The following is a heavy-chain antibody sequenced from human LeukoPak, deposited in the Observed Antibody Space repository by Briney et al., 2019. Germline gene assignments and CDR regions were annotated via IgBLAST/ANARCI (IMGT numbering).Heavy chain of an antibody. D-gene: IGHD3-16*02. CDR3: ARPQDSYRYYYHGMDV. CDR2: INTDGSST. CDR1: GFTFSSHW. Sequence: GGSLRLSCAASGFTFSSHWMHWVRQAPGKGLVWVSHINTDGSSTTYADSVKGRFTISRDNAKNTLYLQMNSLGAEDTAVYYCARPQDSYRYYYHGMDVWGQGTTVTVSS. V-gene: IGHV3-74*03. J-gene: IGHJ6*02.